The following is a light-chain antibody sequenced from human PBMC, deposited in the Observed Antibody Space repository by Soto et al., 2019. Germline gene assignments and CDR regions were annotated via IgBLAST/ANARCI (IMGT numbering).Light chain of an antibody. Sequence: EVVMTQSPATVSVSPGEGVTLSCRASQTISNDLAWYQQKPGQAPRLLIYAASTLQSGVPSRFSGSGSGTDFTLTISCLQSEDFATYYCQQYYSFPITFGQGTRLEIK. V-gene: IGKV3-15*01. J-gene: IGKJ5*01. CDR1: QTISND. CDR2: AAS. CDR3: QQYYSFPIT.